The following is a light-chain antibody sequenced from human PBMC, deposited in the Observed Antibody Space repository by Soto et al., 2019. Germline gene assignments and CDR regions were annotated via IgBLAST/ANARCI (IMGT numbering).Light chain of an antibody. Sequence: QSALTQPRSVSGSPGQSVTISCTGTSSDVGGYNYVSWYQQHPGKAPKLMIYDVSKRPSGVPDRFSGSKSGNTASLTISGLQAEDEADYYCCSYAGSYTYVFGTRPQLTVL. V-gene: IGLV2-11*01. CDR3: CSYAGSYTYV. CDR1: SSDVGGYNY. CDR2: DVS. J-gene: IGLJ1*01.